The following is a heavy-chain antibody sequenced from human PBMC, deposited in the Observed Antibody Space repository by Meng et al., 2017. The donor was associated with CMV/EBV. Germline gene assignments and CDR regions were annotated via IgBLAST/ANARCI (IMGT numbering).Heavy chain of an antibody. CDR1: GFTFSSYA. J-gene: IGHJ4*02. D-gene: IGHD2-2*01. CDR3: ARGLRLGKYQLLRGASGDY. V-gene: IGHV3-30-3*01. Sequence: GGSLRLSCAASGFTFSSYAMHWVRQAPGKGLEWVAVISYGGSNKYYADSVKGRFTISRDNSKNTLYLQMNSLRAEDTAVYYCARGLRLGKYQLLRGASGDYWGQGTLVTVSS. CDR2: ISYGGSNK.